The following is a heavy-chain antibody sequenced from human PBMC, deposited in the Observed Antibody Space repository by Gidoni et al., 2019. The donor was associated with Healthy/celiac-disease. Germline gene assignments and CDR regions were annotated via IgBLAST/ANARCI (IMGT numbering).Heavy chain of an antibody. Sequence: VQLLESGGGLVQPGGSLRLSCAASGFTSSSYAMSLVRQAPGKGLEWVSAISGSGGSTYYADSVKGRFTISRDNSKNTLYLQMNSLRAEDTAVYYCAKDRVHHYDAFDIWGQGTMVTVSS. J-gene: IGHJ3*02. CDR3: AKDRVHHYDAFDI. V-gene: IGHV3-23*01. CDR2: ISGSGGST. D-gene: IGHD3-10*01. CDR1: GFTSSSYA.